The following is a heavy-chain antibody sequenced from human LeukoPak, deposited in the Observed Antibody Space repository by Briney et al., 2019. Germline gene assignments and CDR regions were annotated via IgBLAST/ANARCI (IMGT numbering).Heavy chain of an antibody. D-gene: IGHD3-22*01. CDR3: ARQTYYYDSSGYRPAFDI. CDR2: INHSGST. J-gene: IGHJ3*02. V-gene: IGHV4-34*01. Sequence: SETLPLTCAVYGGSFSGYYWSWIRQPPGKGLEWIGEINHSGSTNYNPSLKSRVTISVDTSKNQFSLKLSSVTAADTAVYYCARQTYYYDSSGYRPAFDIWRQGTMVTVSS. CDR1: GGSFSGYY.